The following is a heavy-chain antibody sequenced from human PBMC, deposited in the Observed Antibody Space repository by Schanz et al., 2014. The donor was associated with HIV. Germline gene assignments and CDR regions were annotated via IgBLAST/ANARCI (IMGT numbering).Heavy chain of an antibody. V-gene: IGHV1-69*01. CDR2: IVPIFGTP. CDR1: GDTFRRYS. Sequence: QVPLVQSGAEVKKPGSSVKVSCKASGDTFRRYSIHWVRQGPGQGLEWMGGIVPIFGTPNYAQNFQGRVTITADESASTAYMELSGLTSGDTAVYYCASDPPQNGYNSLDYWGQGTLVTVSS. J-gene: IGHJ4*02. D-gene: IGHD5-12*01. CDR3: ASDPPQNGYNSLDY.